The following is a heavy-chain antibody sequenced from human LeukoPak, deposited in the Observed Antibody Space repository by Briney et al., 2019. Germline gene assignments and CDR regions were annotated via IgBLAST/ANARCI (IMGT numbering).Heavy chain of an antibody. CDR1: GYSFTKYW. CDR3: ARRHYGSGSYID. V-gene: IGHV5-51*03. D-gene: IGHD3-10*01. Sequence: GAPQKIPCKGCGYSFTKYWIVWVRQMPGKGLEWMGIIYPGDSDTRYSPSFQGKVTISADKSISTAYLQWSSLKASDTAMYYCARRHYGSGSYIDWGQGTLVTVSS. J-gene: IGHJ4*02. CDR2: IYPGDSDT.